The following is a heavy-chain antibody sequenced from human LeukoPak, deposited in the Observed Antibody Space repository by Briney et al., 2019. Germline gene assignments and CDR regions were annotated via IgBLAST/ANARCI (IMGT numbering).Heavy chain of an antibody. J-gene: IGHJ4*02. CDR2: ISYDGSNK. V-gene: IGHV3-30*04. Sequence: GGSLRLSCAASGFTFSSYAMHWVRQAPGKGLEWVAVISYDGSNKYYADSVKGRFTISRDNSKNTLYLQMNSLRAEDTAVYYCAKPARTDYADYWGQGTLVTVSS. CDR1: GFTFSSYA. CDR3: AKPARTDYADY. D-gene: IGHD1-14*01.